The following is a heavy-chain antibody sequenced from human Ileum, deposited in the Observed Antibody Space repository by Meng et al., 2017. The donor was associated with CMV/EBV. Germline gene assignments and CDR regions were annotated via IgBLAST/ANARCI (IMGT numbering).Heavy chain of an antibody. J-gene: IGHJ4*02. CDR3: ARGNAHAFDY. Sequence: GESLKISCAASEFTFSSYWMHWVRQAPGKGLMWVSRINSDGSGTTYADSVKCRFTISRDNAKNTLYLQMNSLRAEDTAVYYCARGNAHAFDYWGQGTLVTVSS. CDR1: EFTFSSYW. CDR2: INSDGSGT. D-gene: IGHD1-1*01. V-gene: IGHV3-74*01.